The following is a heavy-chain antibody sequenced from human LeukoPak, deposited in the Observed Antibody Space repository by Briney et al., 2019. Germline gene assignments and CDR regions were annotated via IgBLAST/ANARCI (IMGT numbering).Heavy chain of an antibody. CDR2: ISDYP. D-gene: IGHD3-16*01. V-gene: IGHV3-23*05. Sequence: GGSLILSCVASGFSFNTFALTWVRQAPGKGLEWVSTISDYPHYADSVRGRFTISRDNSRKTVFLQMNSLTPEDAATYYCTKDSQGSYDGFWYGTYGMDVWGQGTTVTVSS. CDR3: TKDSQGSYDGFWYGTYGMDV. J-gene: IGHJ6*02. CDR1: GFSFNTFA.